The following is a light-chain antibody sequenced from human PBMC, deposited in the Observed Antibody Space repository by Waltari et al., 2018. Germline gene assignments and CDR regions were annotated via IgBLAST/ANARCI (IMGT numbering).Light chain of an antibody. V-gene: IGLV4-69*01. CDR2: VNSDGTH. CDR1: SGPSSNI. J-gene: IGLJ3*02. Sequence: QLVLTQSPSASASLGASLKLTCTLSSGPSSNIIAWLQQQPERGPRYLMTVNSDGTHSKGDDIPGRFSGSSSGAEPYLTISSLQSEDEADYYCQTGGHGTWVFGGGTKVTVL. CDR3: QTGGHGTWV.